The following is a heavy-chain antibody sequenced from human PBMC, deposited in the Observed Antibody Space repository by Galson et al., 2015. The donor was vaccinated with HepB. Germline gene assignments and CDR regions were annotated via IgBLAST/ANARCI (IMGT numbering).Heavy chain of an antibody. V-gene: IGHV3-48*01. CDR3: ASVTPEPDY. Sequence: SLRLSCAASGFTFSSCNMNWVRQAPGKGLEWVSYITSSSATYYADSVKGRFTISRDNARNSVYLQMNSLRAEDTAIYYCASVTPEPDYWGQGTLVTISS. CDR1: GFTFSSCN. J-gene: IGHJ4*02. D-gene: IGHD1-14*01. CDR2: ITSSSAT.